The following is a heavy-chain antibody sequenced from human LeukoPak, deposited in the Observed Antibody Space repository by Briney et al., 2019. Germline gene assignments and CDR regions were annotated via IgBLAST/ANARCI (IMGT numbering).Heavy chain of an antibody. CDR3: ARDRYFYDSAGAYYFDY. CDR2: MNQDGSEK. Sequence: GGSLRLSCAASGFTFSSYRMSWVRQAPGKGLEWVANMNQDGSEKYYVDSVKGRFTISRDNAKNSLYLQLNSLRAEDTAAYFCARDRYFYDSAGAYYFDYWGQGTLVTVSS. V-gene: IGHV3-7*05. D-gene: IGHD3-22*01. CDR1: GFTFSSYR. J-gene: IGHJ4*02.